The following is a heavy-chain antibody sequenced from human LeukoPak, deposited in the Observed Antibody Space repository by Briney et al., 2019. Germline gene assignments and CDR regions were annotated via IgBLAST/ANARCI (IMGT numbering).Heavy chain of an antibody. CDR2: IYYSGST. CDR1: GGSISSSSYY. Sequence: TSETLSLTCTVSGGSISSSSYYWGWIRQPPGKGLEWIGSIYYSGSTYYNPSLKSRVTISVDTSKNQFSLKLSSVTAADTAVYYCARIRGITMVRGFARKEYFDYWGQGTLVTVSS. CDR3: ARIRGITMVRGFARKEYFDY. V-gene: IGHV4-39*01. J-gene: IGHJ4*02. D-gene: IGHD3-10*01.